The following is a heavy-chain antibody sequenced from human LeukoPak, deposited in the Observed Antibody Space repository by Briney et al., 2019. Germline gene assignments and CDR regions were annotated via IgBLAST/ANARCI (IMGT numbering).Heavy chain of an antibody. Sequence: PGGSLRLSCAASGFTFSSYWMSWVRQAPGKGLEWVANIKQDGSEKNYVDSVKGRFTISRDNAKNSLYLQMNSLRGEDTAVYYCARRVATSSGSFYGMDVWGQGTTVTVSS. V-gene: IGHV3-7*05. CDR2: IKQDGSEK. CDR3: ARRVATSSGSFYGMDV. J-gene: IGHJ6*02. CDR1: GFTFSSYW. D-gene: IGHD3-10*01.